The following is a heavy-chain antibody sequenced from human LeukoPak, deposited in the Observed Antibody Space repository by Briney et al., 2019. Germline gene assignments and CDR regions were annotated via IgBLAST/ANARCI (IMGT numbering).Heavy chain of an antibody. J-gene: IGHJ4*02. D-gene: IGHD6-19*01. Sequence: ASVRVSCKASGYTFTSYGISWVRRAPGQGLEWMGWISAYNGNTNYAQKLQGRVTMTTDTSTSTAYMELRSLRSDDTAVYYCARDLRGGQWLPLFDYWGQGTLVTVSS. V-gene: IGHV1-18*01. CDR2: ISAYNGNT. CDR1: GYTFTSYG. CDR3: ARDLRGGQWLPLFDY.